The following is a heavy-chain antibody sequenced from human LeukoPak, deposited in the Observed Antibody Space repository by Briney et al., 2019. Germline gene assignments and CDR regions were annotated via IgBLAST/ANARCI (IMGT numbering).Heavy chain of an antibody. V-gene: IGHV3-33*01. CDR1: GFSFSAYG. CDR2: IWYDGSSK. J-gene: IGHJ4*02. D-gene: IGHD6-13*01. Sequence: GGSLRLSCAASGFSFSAYGVHWVRQSPGKGLEWVAVIWYDGSSKDYADSVKGRFTLSGDNSKNTLYLQMNSLTVEDTAVYYCARSQSSSLIDYWGQGTLVTVSS. CDR3: ARSQSSSLIDY.